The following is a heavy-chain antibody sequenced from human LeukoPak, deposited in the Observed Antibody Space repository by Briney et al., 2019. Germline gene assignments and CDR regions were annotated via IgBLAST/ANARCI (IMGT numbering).Heavy chain of an antibody. V-gene: IGHV3-30*02. CDR2: IRYDGSNK. CDR1: GFTFSNYG. CDR3: AKGGGSGSYYNNYYMDV. Sequence: PGGSLRLSCAASGFTFSNYGMHWVRQAPGKGLEWVAFIRYDGSNKYYADSVKGRFTISRDNSKNTLYLQMNSLRAEDTAVYYCAKGGGSGSYYNNYYMDVWGKGTTVTVSS. J-gene: IGHJ6*03. D-gene: IGHD3-10*01.